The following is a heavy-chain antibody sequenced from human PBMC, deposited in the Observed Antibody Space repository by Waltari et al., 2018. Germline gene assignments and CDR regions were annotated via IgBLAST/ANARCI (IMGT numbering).Heavy chain of an antibody. CDR3: ARGLYSSSWYPTGY. J-gene: IGHJ4*02. CDR1: GFTVSSNY. D-gene: IGHD6-13*01. CDR2: IYSGGST. V-gene: IGHV3-53*01. Sequence: EVQLVESGGGLIQPGGSLRLSCAASGFTVSSNYMSWVRQAPGKGLEWVSFIYSGGSTYYADSVKGRFTISRDNSKNTLYLQMNSLRAEDTAVYYCARGLYSSSWYPTGYWGQGTLVTVSS.